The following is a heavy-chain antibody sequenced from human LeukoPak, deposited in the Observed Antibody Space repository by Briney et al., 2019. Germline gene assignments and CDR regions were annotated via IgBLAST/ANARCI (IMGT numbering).Heavy chain of an antibody. CDR1: GYSISSGYY. CDR3: ARTDTSHSKYYFDY. Sequence: SETLSLTCTVSGYSISSGYYWGWIRQPPGKGLEWIGSIYYSGSTYYNPSLKSRVTISVDTSKNQFSLKLSSVTAADTAVYYCARTDTSHSKYYFDYWGQGTLVTVSS. V-gene: IGHV4-38-2*02. CDR2: IYYSGST. J-gene: IGHJ4*02. D-gene: IGHD2-2*01.